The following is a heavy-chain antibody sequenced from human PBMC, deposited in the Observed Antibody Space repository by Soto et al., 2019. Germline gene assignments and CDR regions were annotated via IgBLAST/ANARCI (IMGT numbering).Heavy chain of an antibody. D-gene: IGHD2-21*01. V-gene: IGHV1-8*01. CDR3: ARGRRKVVVPRSRGLDWFDP. J-gene: IGHJ5*02. CDR2: MNPNSGNT. Sequence: QVQLVQSGAEVKKPGASVKVSCKASGYTFTSYDINWVRQATGQGLEWMGWMNPNSGNTGYAQKFQGRVTMTRNTSISTAYLELSSLRSEDTAVYYCARGRRKVVVPRSRGLDWFDPWGQGTLVTVSS. CDR1: GYTFTSYD.